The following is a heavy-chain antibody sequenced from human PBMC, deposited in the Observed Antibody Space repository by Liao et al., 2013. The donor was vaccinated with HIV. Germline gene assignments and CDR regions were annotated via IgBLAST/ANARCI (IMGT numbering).Heavy chain of an antibody. V-gene: IGHV4-59*01. CDR2: IYYSGST. CDR1: GGSISSYY. Sequence: QVQLQESGPGLVKPSETLSLTCTVSGGSISSYYWSWIRQPPGKGLEWIGYIYYSGSTNYNPSLKSRVTISVDTSKNQFSLKLSSVTAADTAVYYCARDRWGCGGDCWEFDYWGQGTLVTVSS. J-gene: IGHJ4*02. CDR3: ARDRWGCGGDCWEFDY. D-gene: IGHD2-21*01.